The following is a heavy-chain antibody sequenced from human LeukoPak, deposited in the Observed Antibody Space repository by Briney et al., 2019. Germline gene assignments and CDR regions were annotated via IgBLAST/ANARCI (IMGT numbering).Heavy chain of an antibody. D-gene: IGHD4-17*01. CDR2: INPNSGGT. CDR3: ARDSLYYGDYGRPAAWFDP. CDR1: GYTFTGYY. J-gene: IGHJ5*02. V-gene: IGHV1-2*02. Sequence: GASVKVSCKASGYTFTGYYMHWVRQAPGQGLEWMGWINPNSGGTNYAQKFQGRVTMTRDTSISTAYMELSRLRSDDTAVYYCARDSLYYGDYGRPAAWFDPWGQGTLVTVSS.